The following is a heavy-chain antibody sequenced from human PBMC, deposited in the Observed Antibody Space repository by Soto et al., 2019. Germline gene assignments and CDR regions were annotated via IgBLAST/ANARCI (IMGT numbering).Heavy chain of an antibody. D-gene: IGHD6-6*01. V-gene: IGHV4-4*02. Sequence: QVQLQESGPGLVKPSETLSLTCTVSGGSMSGTNFWNWVRQPPGKGLEWIGEINHTGTTNYNPSLKSRVTISVDTSKKQFSLKLTSVTAADTAVYYCADPPASFWGQGLLVTVSS. CDR3: ADPPASF. J-gene: IGHJ4*02. CDR1: GGSMSGTNF. CDR2: INHTGTT.